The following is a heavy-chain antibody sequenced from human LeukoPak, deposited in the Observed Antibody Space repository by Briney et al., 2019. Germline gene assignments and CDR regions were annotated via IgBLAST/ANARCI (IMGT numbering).Heavy chain of an antibody. CDR1: GYTFTTYG. D-gene: IGHD2-8*02. J-gene: IGHJ6*03. CDR3: AKDYTGYYYYYYMDV. Sequence: SVKVSCKASGYTFTTYGISWVRQAPGQGLEWMGWISVNNGNTNYAQKLQGRVTMTTDTSTSTAYMELTSLRSDDTAVYYCAKDYTGYYYYYYMDVWGKGTTVTVSS. V-gene: IGHV1-18*01. CDR2: ISVNNGNT.